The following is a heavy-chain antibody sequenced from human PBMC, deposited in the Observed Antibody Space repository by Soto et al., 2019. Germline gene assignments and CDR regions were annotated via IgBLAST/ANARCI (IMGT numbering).Heavy chain of an antibody. CDR3: ARSVVHQWLVHDAFDI. D-gene: IGHD6-19*01. CDR1: GGSISSSY. V-gene: IGHV4-59*01. Sequence: PSETLSPTCTVSGGSISSSYWSWIRQPPGKGLEWIAYIYYSGTTNYSPSLESRVTTSIDTSKNQFSLRLTSVTAADTAVYYCARSVVHQWLVHDAFDIWGQGTLVTVSS. J-gene: IGHJ3*02. CDR2: IYYSGTT.